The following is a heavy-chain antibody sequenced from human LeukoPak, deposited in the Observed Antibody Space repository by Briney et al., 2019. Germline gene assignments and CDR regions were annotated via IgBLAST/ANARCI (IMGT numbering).Heavy chain of an antibody. CDR2: IASGTT. V-gene: IGHV4-59*02. D-gene: IGHD3-10*01. CDR1: GDAVSTYY. Sequence: SETLSLTCTVSGDAVSTYYWNWIRQTPGKGLEWVGHIASGTTDYNPSLRSRAIISVDTSKNQISLRLTSVTAADTAVYYCARDKAHSYGYYFDPWGPGTQVLVSS. J-gene: IGHJ4*02. CDR3: ARDKAHSYGYYFDP.